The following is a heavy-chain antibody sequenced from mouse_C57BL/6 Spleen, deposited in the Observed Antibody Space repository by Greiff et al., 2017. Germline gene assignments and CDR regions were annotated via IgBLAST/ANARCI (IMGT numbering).Heavy chain of an antibody. J-gene: IGHJ4*01. V-gene: IGHV1-81*01. CDR3: ARSDPPGAMDY. CDR1: GYTFTSYG. CDR2: IYPRSGNT. Sequence: VKLVESGAELARPGASVKLSCKASGYTFTSYGISWVKQRTGQGLEWIGEIYPRSGNTYYNEKFKGKATLTADKSSSTAYMELRSLTSEDSAVYFCARSDPPGAMDYWGQGTSVTVSS.